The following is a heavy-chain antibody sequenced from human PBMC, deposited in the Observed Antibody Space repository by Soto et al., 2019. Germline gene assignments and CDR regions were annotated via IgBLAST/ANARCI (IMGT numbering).Heavy chain of an antibody. CDR2: IYDTGST. V-gene: IGHV4-59*01. CDR1: GGSIINFY. CDR3: ARGRARRNYSDSGNSYYYYFDY. Sequence: SETLSLTCSVSGGSIINFYWGWMRQPPGKGLEWIGYIYDTGSTKFNPSLKSRVSMSVDSSKNQFSLRLQSVTSADTAVYFCARGRARRNYSDSGNSYYYYFDYWSQGTLVT. D-gene: IGHD3-22*01. J-gene: IGHJ4*02.